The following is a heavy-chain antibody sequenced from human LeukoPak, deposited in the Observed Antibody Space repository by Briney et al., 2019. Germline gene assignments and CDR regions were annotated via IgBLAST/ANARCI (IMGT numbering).Heavy chain of an antibody. CDR1: GFTFSSYG. CDR2: ISYDGSNK. V-gene: IGHV3-30*18. Sequence: GRSLGLSCAASGFTFSSYGMHWVRQAPGKGLEWVAVISYDGSNKYYADSVKGRFTISRDNSKNTLYLQMNSLRAEDTAVYYCAKDPTAGWGYGGNRHYFDYWGQGTLVTVSS. D-gene: IGHD4-23*01. CDR3: AKDPTAGWGYGGNRHYFDY. J-gene: IGHJ4*02.